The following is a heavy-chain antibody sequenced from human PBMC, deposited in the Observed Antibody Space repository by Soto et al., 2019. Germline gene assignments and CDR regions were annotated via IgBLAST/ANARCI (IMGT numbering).Heavy chain of an antibody. CDR2: ISSSSTI. CDR3: ARDRPASGAFDI. D-gene: IGHD2-2*01. CDR1: GFTFSSYS. Sequence: GGSLRLSCAASGFTFSSYSMNWVRQAPGKGLEWVSYISSSSTIYYADSVKGRFTISRDNAKNSLYLQMNSLRDEDTAVYYCARDRPASGAFDIWGQGTMVTVSS. J-gene: IGHJ3*02. V-gene: IGHV3-48*02.